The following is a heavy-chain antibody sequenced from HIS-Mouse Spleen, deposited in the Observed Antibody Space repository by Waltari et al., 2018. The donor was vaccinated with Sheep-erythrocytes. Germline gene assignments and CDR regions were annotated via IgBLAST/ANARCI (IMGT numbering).Heavy chain of an antibody. Sequence: EVQLVESGGGLVKPGGSLRLSCAASGFTFSSYSMNWVRQAPGKGLEWVSSISSRSSYIYYEDSVKGRFTISRDNAKNSLYLQMNSLRAEDTAVYYCARVASGATFDYWGQGTLVTVSS. J-gene: IGHJ4*02. V-gene: IGHV3-21*01. CDR1: GFTFSSYS. D-gene: IGHD1-26*01. CDR3: ARVASGATFDY. CDR2: ISSRSSYI.